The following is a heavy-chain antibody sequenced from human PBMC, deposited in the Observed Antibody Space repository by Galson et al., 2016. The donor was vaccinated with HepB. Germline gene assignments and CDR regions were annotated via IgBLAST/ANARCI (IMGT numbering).Heavy chain of an antibody. CDR2: IGTDSSYT. J-gene: IGHJ6*02. D-gene: IGHD3-3*01. V-gene: IGHV3-11*06. CDR1: GFTFSDYY. Sequence: RLSCAASGFTFSDYYMTWIRQAPGKGLEWVSYIGTDSSYTVYADSVKGRFTISRDNAENSVYLQMNSLTAEDSGVYYCAARGGYYAIYFYGMDVWGRGTSVTVSS. CDR3: AARGGYYAIYFYGMDV.